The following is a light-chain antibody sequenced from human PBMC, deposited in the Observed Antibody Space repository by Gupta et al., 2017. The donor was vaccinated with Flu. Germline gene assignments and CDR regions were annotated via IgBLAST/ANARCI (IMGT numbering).Light chain of an antibody. CDR2: AAS. CDR3: QQSYSTPRT. Sequence: DIQMTQSPSSLSASVGDRVTITCRASQSISSYLNWYQQKPGKAPKRLIYAASSLQSGVPSRFSGSGSGTDFTLTISSLQPEEVATYYCQQSYSTPRTFGQGTKVEIK. CDR1: QSISSY. V-gene: IGKV1-39*01. J-gene: IGKJ1*01.